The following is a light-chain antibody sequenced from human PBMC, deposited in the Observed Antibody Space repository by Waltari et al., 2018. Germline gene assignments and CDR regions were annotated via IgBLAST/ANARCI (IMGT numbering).Light chain of an antibody. Sequence: DIQMTQSPSSLSASVGDRVTITCQASQDISNYLNWYQQEPGKAPKLLIYDASNLETGVPSRFSGSGSGTDFTFTISSLQLEDIATYYCQQYDNLPLTFGGGTKEEIK. CDR2: DAS. J-gene: IGKJ4*01. CDR1: QDISNY. V-gene: IGKV1-33*01. CDR3: QQYDNLPLT.